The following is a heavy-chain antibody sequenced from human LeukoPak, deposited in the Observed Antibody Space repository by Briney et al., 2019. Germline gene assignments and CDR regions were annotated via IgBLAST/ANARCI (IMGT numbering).Heavy chain of an antibody. CDR2: IYYSGST. J-gene: IGHJ4*02. D-gene: IGHD3-10*01. V-gene: IGHV4-59*12. CDR1: GGSISSYY. Sequence: PSETLSLTCSVSGGSISSYYWSWLRQPPGKGLEWIGYIYYSGSTNYNPSLKSRVTISVDTSKNQFSLKLSSVTAADTAVYYCAREKPMYYYGSGSRLFDYWGQGTLVTVSS. CDR3: AREKPMYYYGSGSRLFDY.